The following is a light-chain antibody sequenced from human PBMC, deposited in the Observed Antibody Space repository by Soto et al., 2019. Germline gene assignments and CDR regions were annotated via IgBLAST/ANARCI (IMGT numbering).Light chain of an antibody. CDR1: SSDVGGYNY. V-gene: IGLV2-14*01. Sequence: QSALTQPASVSGSPGQSITISCTGTSSDVGGYNYVSWYQLYPGKAPKLMVYEVSNRPSGVSNRFSGSKSGNTASLTISGLQAEDEADYYCCSHVSGGTYVFGAGTKVTVL. J-gene: IGLJ1*01. CDR2: EVS. CDR3: CSHVSGGTYV.